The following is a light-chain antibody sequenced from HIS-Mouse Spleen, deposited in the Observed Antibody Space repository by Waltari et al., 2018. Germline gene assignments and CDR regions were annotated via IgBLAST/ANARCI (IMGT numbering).Light chain of an antibody. Sequence: QSALTQPASVSGSPGQSITISCPGTSSDVGSYNLISCYQQHPGKPPKLLIYEGSKRPSGVSNRFSGSKSGNTASLTISGLQAEDEADYYCCSYAGSSTWVFGGGTKLTVL. V-gene: IGLV2-23*01. CDR2: EGS. J-gene: IGLJ3*02. CDR1: SSDVGSYNL. CDR3: CSYAGSSTWV.